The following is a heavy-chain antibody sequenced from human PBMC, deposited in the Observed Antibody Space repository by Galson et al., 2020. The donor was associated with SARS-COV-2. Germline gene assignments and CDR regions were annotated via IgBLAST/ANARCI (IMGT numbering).Heavy chain of an antibody. V-gene: IGHV6-1*01. CDR2: TYYWSKWYN. CDR3: ARVYCSGGSCYLYFDY. D-gene: IGHD2-15*01. CDR1: GDSVSSNSAA. Sequence: SQTLSLTCAISGDSVSSNSAAWNWIRQSPSRGLERLGRTYYWSKWYNDYALSVQSRISINPDPSKNQFSLQLNSVTPEDTAVYYCARVYCSGGSCYLYFDYWGQGTLVTVSS. J-gene: IGHJ4*02.